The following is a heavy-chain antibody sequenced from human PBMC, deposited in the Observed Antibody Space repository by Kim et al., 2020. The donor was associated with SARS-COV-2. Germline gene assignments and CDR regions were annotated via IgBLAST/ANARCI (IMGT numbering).Heavy chain of an antibody. CDR3: ARSRAQWLVDY. V-gene: IGHV3-13*04. D-gene: IGHD6-19*01. J-gene: IGHJ4*02. CDR2: IGTAGDT. CDR1: GFTFSSYD. Sequence: GGSLRLSCAASGFTFSSYDMHWVRQATGKGLEWVSAIGTAGDTYYPGSVKGRFTISRENAKNSLYLQMNSLRAGDTAVYYCARSRAQWLVDYWGQGTLVTVSS.